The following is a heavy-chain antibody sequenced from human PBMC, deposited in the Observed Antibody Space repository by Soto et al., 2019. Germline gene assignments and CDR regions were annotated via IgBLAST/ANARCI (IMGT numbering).Heavy chain of an antibody. J-gene: IGHJ4*02. D-gene: IGHD6-6*01. CDR1: SGSFSGYY. Sequence: SETLSLTCSIYSGSFSGYYWSWIRQPPGKGLEWIGEISQSGNTNYSPSLKSRVSISIDTSKKQFSLSLASVSAADTAVYYCARAPKVSGSSRTRPDFWGQGTLVTVSS. CDR2: ISQSGNT. V-gene: IGHV4-34*01. CDR3: ARAPKVSGSSRTRPDF.